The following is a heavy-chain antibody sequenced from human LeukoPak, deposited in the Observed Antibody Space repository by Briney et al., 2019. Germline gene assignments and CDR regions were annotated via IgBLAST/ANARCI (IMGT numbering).Heavy chain of an antibody. CDR3: ARDNPPDY. J-gene: IGHJ4*02. V-gene: IGHV3-7*03. CDR1: GFTFSSSW. CDR2: IKQDGSEK. Sequence: GGSLRLSCVASGFTFSSSWMSWVRQAPGKGLEWVANIKQDGSEKSYVESVRGRFTISRDNAKNSLYLQLNSLRAEDAALYYCARDNPPDYWGQGTLVTVSS.